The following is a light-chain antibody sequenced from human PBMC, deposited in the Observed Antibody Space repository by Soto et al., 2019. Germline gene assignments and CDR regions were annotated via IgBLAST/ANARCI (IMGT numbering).Light chain of an antibody. CDR3: QQYDNLPIA. CDR1: QDITNS. V-gene: IGKV1-33*01. CDR2: DAS. Sequence: DTQMTQSPSSLSASVGDRATITCQASQDITNSLNWYQQKPGNAPKLLIYDASNLETGVPSRFSGSGSGTDFTFTISSLQPEDIATYYCQQYDNLPIAFGQGTRLEIK. J-gene: IGKJ5*01.